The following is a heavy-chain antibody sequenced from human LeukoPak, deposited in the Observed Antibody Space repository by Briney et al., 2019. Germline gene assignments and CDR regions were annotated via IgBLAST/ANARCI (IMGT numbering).Heavy chain of an antibody. V-gene: IGHV3-21*01. CDR2: ISSSSSYI. D-gene: IGHD3-10*01. CDR1: GFTFSSYS. Sequence: PGRSLRLSCAASGFTFSSYSMNWVRQARGRGLEWVSSISSSSSYIYYADSVKGRFTISRDNAKNSLYLQMNSLRAEDTAVYYCARGLGVRGVKGIYFDYWGQGTLVTVSS. CDR3: ARGLGVRGVKGIYFDY. J-gene: IGHJ4*02.